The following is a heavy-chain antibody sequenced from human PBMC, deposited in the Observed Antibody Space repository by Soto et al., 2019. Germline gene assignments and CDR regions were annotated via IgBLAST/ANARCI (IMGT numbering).Heavy chain of an antibody. Sequence: GGSLRLSCVASEFSFSNLWMTWVRQASGKGLEFLATINPDGSETYYVESVKGRFTISRDNAKNSVSLHMNSLGVEDTGLYYCTTDLNGSGTGGQETWVTVS. CDR1: EFSFSNLW. CDR2: INPDGSET. V-gene: IGHV3-7*01. CDR3: TTDLNGSGT. D-gene: IGHD1-26*01. J-gene: IGHJ4*01.